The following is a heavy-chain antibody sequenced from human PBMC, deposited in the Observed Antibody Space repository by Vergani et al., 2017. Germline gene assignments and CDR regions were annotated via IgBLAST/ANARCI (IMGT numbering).Heavy chain of an antibody. CDR2: INWNGGST. Sequence: EVQLVESGGGVVRPGGSLRLSCAASGFTFDDYGMSWVRQAPGKGMEWVSCINWNGGSTGYADSVKGRFTSSRDNAKNSLYLQMNSLRAEDTALYYCARAQSASSSSYYYYYYYMDVWGKGTTVTVSS. CDR1: GFTFDDYG. J-gene: IGHJ6*03. D-gene: IGHD6-6*01. CDR3: ARAQSASSSSYYYYYYYMDV. V-gene: IGHV3-20*04.